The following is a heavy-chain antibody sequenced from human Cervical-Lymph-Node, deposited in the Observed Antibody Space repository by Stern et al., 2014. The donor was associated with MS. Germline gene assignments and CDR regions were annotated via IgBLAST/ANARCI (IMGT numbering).Heavy chain of an antibody. V-gene: IGHV3-74*01. D-gene: IGHD5/OR15-5a*01. CDR3: IRDLAGVSSY. Sequence: VQLVESGGGLVQPGGSLRLSCEGSGYTFSRYWMHWVRQVPGKGLVWVSRIDEHGSRTDYADSVRGRFTISRDNARDTLYLQMHNLRVEDTALYYCIRDLAGVSSYWGQGALVTVSS. CDR1: GYTFSRYW. J-gene: IGHJ4*02. CDR2: IDEHGSRT.